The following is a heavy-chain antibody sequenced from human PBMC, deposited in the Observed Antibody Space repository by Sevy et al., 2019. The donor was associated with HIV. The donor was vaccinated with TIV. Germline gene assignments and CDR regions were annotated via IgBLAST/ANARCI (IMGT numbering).Heavy chain of an antibody. V-gene: IGHV3-53*01. Sequence: GGSLRLSCAASGFTVSSKYMTWVRQAPGKGLEWVSLIYSGGSTYYVDSVKGRFTISRDNSRNTVYLQINSLIAEDTAVYYCATSGYSSSWYALDYWGQGALVTVSS. J-gene: IGHJ4*02. CDR2: IYSGGST. D-gene: IGHD6-13*01. CDR1: GFTVSSKY. CDR3: ATSGYSSSWYALDY.